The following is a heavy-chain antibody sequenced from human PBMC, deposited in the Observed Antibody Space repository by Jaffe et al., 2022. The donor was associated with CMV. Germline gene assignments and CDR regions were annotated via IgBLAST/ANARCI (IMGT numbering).Heavy chain of an antibody. D-gene: IGHD2-2*01. J-gene: IGHJ2*01. V-gene: IGHV4-39*01. Sequence: QLQLQESGPGLVKPSETLSLTCTVSGGSISSSSYYWGWIRQPPGKGLEWIGSIYYSGSTYYNPSLKSRVTISVDTSKNQFSLKLSSVTAADTAVYYCARRFGPDCSSTSCYAWNINWYFDLWGRGTLVTVSS. CDR3: ARRFGPDCSSTSCYAWNINWYFDL. CDR1: GGSISSSSYY. CDR2: IYYSGST.